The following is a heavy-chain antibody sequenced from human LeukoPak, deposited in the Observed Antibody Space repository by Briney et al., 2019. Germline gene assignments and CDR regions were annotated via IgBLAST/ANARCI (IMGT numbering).Heavy chain of an antibody. Sequence: ASVKVSCKASGYTFTNYGITWVRQAPGQGLEWMGWVSAKTGDTNYAQKFQGRVTMTTDTSTSTVYMELSSLRSEDTAVYYCAREYSGYGSDYWGQGTLVTVSS. J-gene: IGHJ4*02. D-gene: IGHD5-12*01. CDR2: VSAKTGDT. CDR3: AREYSGYGSDY. V-gene: IGHV1-18*01. CDR1: GYTFTNYG.